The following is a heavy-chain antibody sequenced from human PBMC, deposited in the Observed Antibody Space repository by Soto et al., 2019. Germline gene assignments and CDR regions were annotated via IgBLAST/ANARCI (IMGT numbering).Heavy chain of an antibody. Sequence: GGSLRLSCAASGFTFSSYGMHWVRQAPGKGLEWVAVIWYDGSNKCYADSVKGRFTISRDNSKNTLYLQMNSLRAEDTAVYYCARGAEYCGGDCLIDYWGQGTLVTVSS. CDR2: IWYDGSNK. CDR3: ARGAEYCGGDCLIDY. V-gene: IGHV3-33*01. J-gene: IGHJ4*02. D-gene: IGHD2-21*02. CDR1: GFTFSSYG.